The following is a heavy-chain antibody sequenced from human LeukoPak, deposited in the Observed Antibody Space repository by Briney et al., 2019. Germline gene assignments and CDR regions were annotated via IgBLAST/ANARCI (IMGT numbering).Heavy chain of an antibody. D-gene: IGHD6-13*01. V-gene: IGHV4-39*06. Sequence: SETLSLTCTVSGGSISSSSYYWGWIRQPPGKGLEWIGSIYYSGSTYYNPSLKSRVTISVDTSKNQFPLKLSSVTAADAAVYYCARRGSSWYFSSDYWGQGTLVTVSS. J-gene: IGHJ4*02. CDR2: IYYSGST. CDR3: ARRGSSWYFSSDY. CDR1: GGSISSSSYY.